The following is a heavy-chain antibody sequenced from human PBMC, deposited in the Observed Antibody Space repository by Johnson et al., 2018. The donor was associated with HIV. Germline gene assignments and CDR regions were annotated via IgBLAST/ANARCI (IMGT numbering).Heavy chain of an antibody. D-gene: IGHD5-12*01. V-gene: IGHV3-13*01. CDR1: GFTFSSYD. CDR3: ARGLTRLSRNDYWNGIGAFDL. J-gene: IGHJ3*01. CDR2: IGTAGDT. Sequence: VQLVESGGGLKQPGGSLRLSCAASGFTFSSYDMHWVRQATGKGLEWVSTIGTAGDTYYPGSVKGRFTVSREDAKNSLYLQMNSLRAGDTALYYCARGLTRLSRNDYWNGIGAFDLWGQGTMVTVSS.